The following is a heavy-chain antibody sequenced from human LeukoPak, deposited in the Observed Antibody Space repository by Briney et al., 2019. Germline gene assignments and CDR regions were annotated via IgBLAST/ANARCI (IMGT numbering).Heavy chain of an antibody. D-gene: IGHD2-8*01. CDR1: EFTFSDYY. Sequence: PGGSLRLSCAASEFTFSDYYMTWIRQAPGKGLEWLSHISSTGTTKYYADSVKGRFTISRDNAKNSLYLQMDSLRAEDTAVYYCAGGVARNYWGQGTLVTVSS. V-gene: IGHV3-11*04. J-gene: IGHJ4*02. CDR2: ISSTGTTK. CDR3: AGGVARNY.